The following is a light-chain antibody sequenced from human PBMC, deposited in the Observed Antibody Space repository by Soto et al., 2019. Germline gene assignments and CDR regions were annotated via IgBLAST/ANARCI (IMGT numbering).Light chain of an antibody. CDR2: GVT. J-gene: IGLJ1*01. Sequence: QSALPQPASVSGSPGQSITISCTGTSIDVGGYNYVSWYQQHPGIAPKLLIYGVTNRPSGVSPRFSGSKSGNTASLTISGLQAEDEADYHCRSYTSASTPLYRFVTGTKLTVL. V-gene: IGLV2-14*01. CDR3: RSYTSASTPLYR. CDR1: SIDVGGYNY.